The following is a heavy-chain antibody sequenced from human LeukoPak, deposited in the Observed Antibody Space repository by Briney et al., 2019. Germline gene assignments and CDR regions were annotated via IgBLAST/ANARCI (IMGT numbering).Heavy chain of an antibody. CDR2: IYTGGST. V-gene: IGHV4-4*07. Sequence: SETLSLSCNVSGDFSDIDYLSWIRQSAGKGLEWIGRIYTGGSTNYNPSLKTRVSMSLDKSKKQVSLNLTSVAAADTAVYYCAKDLGINTGWFGFDSWGQGTLVTVSS. CDR1: GDFSDIDY. CDR3: AKDLGINTGWFGFDS. J-gene: IGHJ5*01. D-gene: IGHD6-19*01.